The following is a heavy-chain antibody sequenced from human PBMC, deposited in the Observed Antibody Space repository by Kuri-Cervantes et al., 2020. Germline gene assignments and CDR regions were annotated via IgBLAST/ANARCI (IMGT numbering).Heavy chain of an antibody. CDR3: ARASGWYLVLDY. V-gene: IGHV3-30-3*01. CDR2: ISYDGSSK. J-gene: IGHJ4*02. Sequence: GGSLRLSCAASGFTFSSYAMHWVRQAPGKGLEWVAVISYDGSSKNYADSVKGRFSISRDNSKNTLYLQMNSLRAEDTAVYYCARASGWYLVLDYWGQGTLVTVSS. CDR1: GFTFSSYA. D-gene: IGHD6-19*01.